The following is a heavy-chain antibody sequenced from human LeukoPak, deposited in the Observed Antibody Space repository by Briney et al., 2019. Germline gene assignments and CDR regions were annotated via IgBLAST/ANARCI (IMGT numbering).Heavy chain of an antibody. Sequence: GRSLRLSCEASGFAFSTYNMHWVRQAPGKGLVWVAVISNDGDNKYYADSVKGRFTVSRDNSKNRLYLQMSTLGHEDTAVYRCARGLAGVSGAFDLWGQGTLVTVSS. D-gene: IGHD3-10*01. CDR2: ISNDGDNK. CDR3: ARGLAGVSGAFDL. V-gene: IGHV3-30*04. J-gene: IGHJ3*01. CDR1: GFAFSTYN.